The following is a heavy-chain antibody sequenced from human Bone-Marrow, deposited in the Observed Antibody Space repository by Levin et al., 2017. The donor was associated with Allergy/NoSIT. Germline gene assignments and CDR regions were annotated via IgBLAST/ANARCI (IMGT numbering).Heavy chain of an antibody. CDR1: GGSITSYF. CDR2: ITYSGTT. Sequence: ESLKISCTISGGSITSYFWSWVRQPPGKSLEWVGYITYSGTTHYNPSLKSRVTMSIDTSKKQFALKLSSVTAADTAMYYCASVPGPAHNWFDPWGQGTLVTVSS. J-gene: IGHJ5*02. CDR3: ASVPGPAHNWFDP. D-gene: IGHD2-2*01. V-gene: IGHV4-59*08.